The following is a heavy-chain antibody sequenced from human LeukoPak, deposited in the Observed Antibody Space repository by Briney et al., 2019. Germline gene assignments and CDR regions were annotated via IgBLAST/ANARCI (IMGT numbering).Heavy chain of an antibody. CDR1: GFTFSSYS. Sequence: GGSLRLSCGASGFTFSSYSMNWVRQAPGKGLEWVANIKRDGSEKHYVDSVKGRFTISRDNAKSSLFLQMNSLRAEDTAVYYCEGSAGYWGQGTLVTVSS. J-gene: IGHJ4*02. V-gene: IGHV3-7*01. CDR3: EGSAGY. CDR2: IKRDGSEK.